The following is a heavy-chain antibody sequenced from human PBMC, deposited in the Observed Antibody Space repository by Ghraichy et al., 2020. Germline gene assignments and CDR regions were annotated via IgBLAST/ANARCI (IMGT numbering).Heavy chain of an antibody. Sequence: GGSLRLSCAASGFNLSTYAMTWVRQAPGKGLEWVSAIGGSDDRTYYSDSVKGRFTLSRDKYKNTLFLQMNSLRAEDTAVYYCTFKDSPSNDPGYYYYYYMHVWGKGTTVTVSS. CDR3: TFKDSPSNDPGYYYYYYMHV. V-gene: IGHV3-23*01. CDR2: IGGSDDRT. D-gene: IGHD1-1*01. J-gene: IGHJ6*03. CDR1: GFNLSTYA.